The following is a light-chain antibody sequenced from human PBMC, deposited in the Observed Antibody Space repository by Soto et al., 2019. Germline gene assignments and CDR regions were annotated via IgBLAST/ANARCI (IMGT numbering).Light chain of an antibody. J-gene: IGKJ1*01. Sequence: EIGLTQSPATLSSLPGDRVTLSVRASQAVNTRLAWYQHKPGQAPRLLIYLTSNRAAGIPARFSGSGSGTDFTLTISNVEPEDFAVYCCHQRQSWPRTFGQGTKVDIK. V-gene: IGKV3-11*01. CDR3: HQRQSWPRT. CDR2: LTS. CDR1: QAVNTR.